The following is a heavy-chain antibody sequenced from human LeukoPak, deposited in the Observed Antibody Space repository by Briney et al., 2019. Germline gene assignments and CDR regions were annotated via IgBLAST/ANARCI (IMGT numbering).Heavy chain of an antibody. CDR2: INPNSGGT. CDR1: GYTFTGYY. D-gene: IGHD3-22*01. V-gene: IGHV1-2*02. Sequence: ASVKVSCKASGYTFTGYYMHWVRQAPGQGLEWMGWINPNSGGTNYAQKFQGRVTMTRDTSISTVYMELSRLRSDDTAVYYCARDPPAITMIVAGGYWGQGTLVTVSS. CDR3: ARDPPAITMIVAGGY. J-gene: IGHJ4*02.